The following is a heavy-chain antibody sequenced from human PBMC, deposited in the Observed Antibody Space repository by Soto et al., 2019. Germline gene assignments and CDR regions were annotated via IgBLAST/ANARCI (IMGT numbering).Heavy chain of an antibody. V-gene: IGHV1-69*01. CDR3: ASAPLCSSTSCYTRQNGMEV. CDR2: IIPIFRTA. CDR1: GGTFSSYA. J-gene: IGHJ6*02. Sequence: QVQLVQSGAEVKKPGSSVKVSCKASGGTFSSYAISWVRQAPGQGLEWMGGIIPIFRTANYAQKFQGRVTITADESTSTAYMELGSLRAEDTAVYYCASAPLCSSTSCYTRQNGMEVCRQGTTVTVSS. D-gene: IGHD2-2*02.